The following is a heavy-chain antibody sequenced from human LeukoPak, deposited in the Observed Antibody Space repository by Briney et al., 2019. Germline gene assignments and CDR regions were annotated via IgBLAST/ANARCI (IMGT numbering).Heavy chain of an antibody. D-gene: IGHD3-3*01. CDR3: ARSSGYLLPFDY. CDR1: GFTFSDYY. CDR2: ISSSSSYT. Sequence: PGGSLRLSCAASGFTFSDYYMSWIRQAPGKGLEWVSYISSSSSYTNYADSVKGRFTISRDNAKNSLYLQMNSLGAEDTAVYYCARSSGYLLPFDYWGQGTLVTVSS. V-gene: IGHV3-11*06. J-gene: IGHJ4*02.